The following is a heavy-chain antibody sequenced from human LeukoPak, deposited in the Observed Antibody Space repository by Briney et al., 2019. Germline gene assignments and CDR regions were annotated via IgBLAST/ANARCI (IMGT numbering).Heavy chain of an antibody. V-gene: IGHV3-30-3*01. CDR3: ARDLTGRNGDALGAFDI. D-gene: IGHD4-17*01. CDR2: ISYDGSNK. Sequence: GGSLRLSCAASGFTFSSYAMHWVRQAPGKGLEWVAVISYDGSNKYYADSVKGRFTISRDNSKNTLYLQMNSLRAEDTAVYYCARDLTGRNGDALGAFDIWGQGTMVTVSS. J-gene: IGHJ3*02. CDR1: GFTFSSYA.